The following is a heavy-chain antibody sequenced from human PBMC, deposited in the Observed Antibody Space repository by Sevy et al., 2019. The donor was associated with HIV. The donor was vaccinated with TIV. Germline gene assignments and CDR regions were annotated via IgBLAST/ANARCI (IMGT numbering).Heavy chain of an antibody. J-gene: IGHJ4*02. D-gene: IGHD6-25*01. Sequence: GGSLRLSCAASGFTFSSYWMSWVRQAPGKGLEWVANIKQDGSERYYLDSVKGGFTISRDNAKNSLYLQMDSLRAEDTAVYYCARGGQRFDYWGQGTLVTVSS. V-gene: IGHV3-7*01. CDR3: ARGGQRFDY. CDR2: IKQDGSER. CDR1: GFTFSSYW.